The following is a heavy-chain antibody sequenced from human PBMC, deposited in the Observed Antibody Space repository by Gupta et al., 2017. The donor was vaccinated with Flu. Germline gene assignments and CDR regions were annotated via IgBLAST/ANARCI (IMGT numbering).Heavy chain of an antibody. D-gene: IGHD6-19*01. Sequence: EVQLLESGGGLVQGGGSRRRSCAASGFTVSTNAMSGDRQAPGKGLEWVSAISASGGSIYYADSVKGRFSISRDNSENTLYLQMNSLGVEDTAVYYCAKDIKGSSGWYGEYWGQGTLVTVSS. CDR1: GFTVSTNA. J-gene: IGHJ4*02. V-gene: IGHV3-23*01. CDR3: AKDIKGSSGWYGEY. CDR2: ISASGGSI.